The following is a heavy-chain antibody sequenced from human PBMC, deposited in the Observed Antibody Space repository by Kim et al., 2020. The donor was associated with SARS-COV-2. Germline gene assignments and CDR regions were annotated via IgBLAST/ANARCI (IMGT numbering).Heavy chain of an antibody. Sequence: GGSLRLSCAASGFTFSSYAMHWVRQAPGKGLEWVAVISYDGSNKYYADSVKGRFTISRDNSKNTLYLQMNSLRAEDTAVYYCARDLDGYSSGWYSFDFDYWGQGTLVTVSS. CDR3: ARDLDGYSSGWYSFDFDY. J-gene: IGHJ4*02. CDR1: GFTFSSYA. D-gene: IGHD6-19*01. CDR2: ISYDGSNK. V-gene: IGHV3-30-3*01.